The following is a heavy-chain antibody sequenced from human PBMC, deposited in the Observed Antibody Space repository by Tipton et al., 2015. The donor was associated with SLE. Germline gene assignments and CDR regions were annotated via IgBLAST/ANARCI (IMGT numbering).Heavy chain of an antibody. J-gene: IGHJ4*02. CDR1: GFTFSTFA. V-gene: IGHV3-30-3*01. D-gene: IGHD2-15*01. CDR2: ISYDASNK. CDR3: ATHVGNALDY. Sequence: SLRLSCAASGFTFSTFAMHWVRQAPGKGLEWVAVISYDASNKNYAESVKGRFTISRDNHKNTLNLQMDSLRDEDTAVYYCATHVGNALDYWGQGTLVSVSS.